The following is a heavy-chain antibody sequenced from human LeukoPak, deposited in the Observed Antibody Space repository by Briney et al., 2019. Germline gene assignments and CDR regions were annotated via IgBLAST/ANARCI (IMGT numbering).Heavy chain of an antibody. D-gene: IGHD6-13*01. CDR3: ARERVSAFDY. V-gene: IGHV4-39*07. Sequence: PFETLSLTCTVSGGSISSSSYYWGWIRQPPGKGLEWIGSIYYSGSTYYNPSLKSRVTISVDTSKNQFSLKLSSVTAADTAVYYCARERVSAFDYWGQGTLVTVSS. CDR1: GGSISSSSYY. CDR2: IYYSGST. J-gene: IGHJ4*02.